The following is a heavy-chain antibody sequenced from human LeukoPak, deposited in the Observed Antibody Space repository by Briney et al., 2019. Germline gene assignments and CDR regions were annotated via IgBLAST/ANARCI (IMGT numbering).Heavy chain of an antibody. J-gene: IGHJ3*01. Sequence: GGSLRLSCAASGFTVSSYGMAWVRQAPGKGLEWVSAFSATDGSAQYAESVKGRFTISRDNSKNSLYLQMNSLRDEDTAVYYCAKARIASAGTGAFDVWGQGTMVTVSS. CDR3: AKARIASAGTGAFDV. CDR2: FSATDGSA. D-gene: IGHD6-13*01. CDR1: GFTVSSYG. V-gene: IGHV3-23*01.